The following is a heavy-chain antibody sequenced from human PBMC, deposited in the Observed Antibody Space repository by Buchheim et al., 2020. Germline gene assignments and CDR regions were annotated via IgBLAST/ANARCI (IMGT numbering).Heavy chain of an antibody. CDR3: VREAIAARRAFDF. D-gene: IGHD6-6*01. CDR1: GFGFGDYY. CDR2: ISASGHSI. J-gene: IGHJ4*02. V-gene: IGHV3-11*01. Sequence: VQLVESGGGLVKPGESLRVSCAASGFGFGDYYMTWIRQAPGKGLEWISYISASGHSIQYAASVKGRFTISRDNADNSLYLQMNSLAVEDTGIYYCVREAIAARRAFDFWGQGTL.